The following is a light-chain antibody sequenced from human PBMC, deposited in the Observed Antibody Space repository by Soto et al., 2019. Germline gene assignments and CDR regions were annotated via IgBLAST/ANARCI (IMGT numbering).Light chain of an antibody. Sequence: QAVVTQPASVSGSPGQSITISCTGTSSDVGGYNYVSWYQQHPGKAPKLMIYDVSARPSGVSNRFSGSKSGNTASLTISGLQAEDEADYYCSSYTNRGTLDIFGTGTKVTVL. CDR2: DVS. CDR1: SSDVGGYNY. V-gene: IGLV2-14*01. CDR3: SSYTNRGTLDI. J-gene: IGLJ1*01.